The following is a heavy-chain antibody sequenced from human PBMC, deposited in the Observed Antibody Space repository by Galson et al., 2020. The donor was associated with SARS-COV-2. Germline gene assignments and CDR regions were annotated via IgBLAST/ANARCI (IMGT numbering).Heavy chain of an antibody. CDR2: IGPGGRTT. J-gene: IGHJ3*01. CDR1: DFSFGTYT. V-gene: IGHV3-23*01. CDR3: AKDRGYYSGIDAFDA. D-gene: IGHD3-22*01. Sequence: GESLKISCAASDFSFGTYTMSWVRQAPGKGLEWVSAIGPGGRTTHYADSVTGRFTISRDNSKNTLFLQMNSLRAEDTAVYYCAKDRGYYSGIDAFDAWGQGTMVTVSS.